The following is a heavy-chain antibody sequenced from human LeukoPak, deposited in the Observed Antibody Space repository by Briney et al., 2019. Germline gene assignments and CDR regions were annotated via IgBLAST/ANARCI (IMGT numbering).Heavy chain of an antibody. J-gene: IGHJ3*02. V-gene: IGHV4-39*07. Sequence: PSETLSLTCTVSGDSISSSSYYWGWIRQPPGKGLQWIGNIFYDGSTYYNPSLKSRVTISVDTSKTQFSLNLNSVTAADTAVYYCARDRAYHYDSSGYHGAFDIWGQGTMVTVSS. CDR2: IFYDGST. CDR1: GDSISSSSYY. D-gene: IGHD3-22*01. CDR3: ARDRAYHYDSSGYHGAFDI.